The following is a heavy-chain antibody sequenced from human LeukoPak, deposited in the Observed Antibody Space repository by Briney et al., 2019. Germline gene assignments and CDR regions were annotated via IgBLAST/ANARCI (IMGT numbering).Heavy chain of an antibody. CDR1: GGSFSGYY. CDR2: INHSGST. D-gene: IGHD5-12*01. Sequence: SETLSLTCAVSGGSFSGYYWSWIRPPPAKGLEWIGEINHSGSTNYNPSLTSRVTISVDTSKHQFSLKLSSVTAADTAVYDCARVRRYSCYDLELDYWGQGTLVTVSS. CDR3: ARVRRYSCYDLELDY. J-gene: IGHJ4*02. V-gene: IGHV4-34*01.